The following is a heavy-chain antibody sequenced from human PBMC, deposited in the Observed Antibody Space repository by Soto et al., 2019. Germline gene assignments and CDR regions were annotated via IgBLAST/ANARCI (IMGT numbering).Heavy chain of an antibody. Sequence: ASVKVSCKASGYTFTSYYMHWVRQAPGQGLEWMGIINPSGGSTSYAQKFQGRVTMTRDTSKSTLFLQMNSLRAEDTALYYCAKDFNSGTYSPTIHWGQGALVTVSS. J-gene: IGHJ4*02. V-gene: IGHV1-46*01. D-gene: IGHD1-26*01. CDR2: INPSGGST. CDR1: GYTFTSYY. CDR3: AKDFNSGTYSPTIH.